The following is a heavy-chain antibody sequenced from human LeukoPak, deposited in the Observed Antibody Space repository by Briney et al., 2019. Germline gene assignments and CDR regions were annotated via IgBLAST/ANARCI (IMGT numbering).Heavy chain of an antibody. CDR1: GFTFSSYW. D-gene: IGHD3-10*01. J-gene: IGHJ3*01. Sequence: GGSLRLSCAASGFTFSSYWMHWVRQAPGKGLVWVSRINSDGSSTSYADSVKGRFTISRDNAKNTLYLQMNSLRAEDTAVYYCAREGMVRGVPDAFDLWGQGTMVTVSS. CDR3: AREGMVRGVPDAFDL. CDR2: INSDGSST. V-gene: IGHV3-74*01.